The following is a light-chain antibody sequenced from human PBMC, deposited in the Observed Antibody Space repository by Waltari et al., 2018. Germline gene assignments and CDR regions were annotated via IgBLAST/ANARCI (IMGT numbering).Light chain of an antibody. CDR2: GAS. J-gene: IGKJ3*01. CDR1: QSVSSNY. V-gene: IGKV3-20*01. CDR3: QQYGSSQFT. Sequence: EIVLTQSPGTLSLSPGDRATLSCRASQSVSSNYLAWYQQKPGQAPRLLIYGASSRATGIPDRFSGSGSGTDFTLTISRLEPEDFVVYYCQQYGSSQFTFGPGTKVDIK.